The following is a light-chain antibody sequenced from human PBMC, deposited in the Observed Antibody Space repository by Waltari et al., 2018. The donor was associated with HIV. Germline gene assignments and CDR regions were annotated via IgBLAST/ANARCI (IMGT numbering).Light chain of an antibody. CDR2: AAS. V-gene: IGKV1-9*01. J-gene: IGKJ4*01. Sequence: DIQLTQSPSFLSTSVGDRVHITCRASQGISSYLAWYQQTPGKAPQLLIYAASILQSGVPSRFSGSGSGTEFTLTISSLQPEDFATYYCQQLNSYPLTFGGGTKVDIK. CDR1: QGISSY. CDR3: QQLNSYPLT.